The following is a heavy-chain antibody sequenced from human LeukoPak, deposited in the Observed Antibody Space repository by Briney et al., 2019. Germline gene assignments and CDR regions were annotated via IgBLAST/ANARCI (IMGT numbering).Heavy chain of an antibody. CDR3: ARAPYYYDSSGYSQGGYYYYYMDV. J-gene: IGHJ6*03. CDR2: LIPIFGTA. V-gene: IGHV1-69*05. Sequence: SVKVSCKASGGTFSSYAISWVRQAPGQGLEWMVGLIPIFGTANYAQKFQGGVTITTDESTSTAYMELSSLRSEDTAVYYCARAPYYYDSSGYSQGGYYYYYMDVWGKGTTVTVSS. D-gene: IGHD3-22*01. CDR1: GGTFSSYA.